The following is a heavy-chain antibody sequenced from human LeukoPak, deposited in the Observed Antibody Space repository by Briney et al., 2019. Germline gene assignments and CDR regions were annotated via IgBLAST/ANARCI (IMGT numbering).Heavy chain of an antibody. CDR2: INPNSGGT. CDR3: ARGVTMIVVVWKSDAFDI. Sequence: ASVKVSCKASGYTFTGYYMHWVRQALGQGLEWMGWINPNSGGTNYAQKFQGRVTMTRDTSISTAYMELSRLRSDDTAVYYCARGVTMIVVVWKSDAFDIWGQGTMVTVSP. D-gene: IGHD3-22*01. V-gene: IGHV1-2*02. J-gene: IGHJ3*02. CDR1: GYTFTGYY.